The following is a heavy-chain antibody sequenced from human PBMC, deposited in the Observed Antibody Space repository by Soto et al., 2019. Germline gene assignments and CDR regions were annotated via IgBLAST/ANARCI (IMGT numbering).Heavy chain of an antibody. CDR1: GGSFSGYY. Sequence: PSETLSLTCAVYGGSFSGYYWSWIRQPPGKGLEWIGEINHSGSTNYNPSLKSRVTISVDTSKNQFSLKLSSVTAADTAVYYCARGGRAVAGSPAGFFDPWGQGTLVTVSS. CDR3: ARGGRAVAGSPAGFFDP. CDR2: INHSGST. D-gene: IGHD6-19*01. J-gene: IGHJ5*02. V-gene: IGHV4-34*01.